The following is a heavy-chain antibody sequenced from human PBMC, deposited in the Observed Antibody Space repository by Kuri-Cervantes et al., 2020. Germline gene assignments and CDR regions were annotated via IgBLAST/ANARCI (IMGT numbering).Heavy chain of an antibody. D-gene: IGHD1-26*01. CDR2: IKQDGSEK. CDR3: ARDLGATMRVMGY. CDR1: GFTFSSYW. Sequence: GGSLRLSCVASGFTFSSYWMSWVRQAPGKGLEWVANIKQDGSEKYYVDSVKGRFTISRDNAKNSLYLQMNSLRAEDTAVYYCARDLGATMRVMGYWGQGTLVTVSS. J-gene: IGHJ4*02. V-gene: IGHV3-7*01.